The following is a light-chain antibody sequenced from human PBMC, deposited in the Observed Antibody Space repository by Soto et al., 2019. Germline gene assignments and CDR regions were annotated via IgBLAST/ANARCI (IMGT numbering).Light chain of an antibody. J-gene: IGLJ1*01. CDR3: QVWDSSSDHRYV. V-gene: IGLV3-21*02. CDR2: DDS. Sequence: SYELTQPPSVSVAPGQTASITCGGNNIGSKSVHWYQQKPGQAPVLVVYDDSDRPSGIPERFSGSNSGNTATLTISRVEAGDEADYYCQVWDSSSDHRYVFGTGTKLTVL. CDR1: NIGSKS.